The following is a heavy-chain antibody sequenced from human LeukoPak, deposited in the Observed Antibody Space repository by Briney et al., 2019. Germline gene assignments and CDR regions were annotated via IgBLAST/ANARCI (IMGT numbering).Heavy chain of an antibody. D-gene: IGHD6-19*01. CDR3: ARGAGSGRPLDK. J-gene: IGHJ4*02. V-gene: IGHV3-53*01. CDR1: GFPVSSNF. CDR2: MFSGGTT. Sequence: PGRSVRLSCAVSGFPVSSNFMSWVRHAPGKGLQSVSIMFSGGTTDYADSVRGRFSISRDSSRNTVSLQMNSLRVEDTAVYYCARGAGSGRPLDKWGQGTLVTVSS.